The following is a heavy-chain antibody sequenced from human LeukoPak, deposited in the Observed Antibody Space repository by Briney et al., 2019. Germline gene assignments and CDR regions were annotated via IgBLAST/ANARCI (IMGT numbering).Heavy chain of an antibody. V-gene: IGHV6-1*01. D-gene: IGHD6-19*01. CDR2: TYYRSKWYN. CDR1: GDSVSSNSAA. Sequence: SQTLSLTCAISGDSVSSNSAAWHWLRQSPSRGLEWLRSTYYRSKWYNDYAVSVKSRKTINPDTSKNQFSLQLNSVTPEDTAVYYCARATGQEEWLSWGIFDYWGQGTLVTVSS. J-gene: IGHJ4*02. CDR3: ARATGQEEWLSWGIFDY.